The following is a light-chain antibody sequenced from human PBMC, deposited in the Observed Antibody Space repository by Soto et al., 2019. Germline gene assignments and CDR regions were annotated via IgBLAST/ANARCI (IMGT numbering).Light chain of an antibody. Sequence: IVLTQSPGTLSLSPGERATLSCRASQSVSSSFLTWYQQKPGQAPRLLIYGASSRATGIPDRFSGSGSGTDFTLTISRLETADFAVYYCQQYGSSPTITFGQGTRLEIK. CDR1: QSVSSSF. CDR3: QQYGSSPTIT. CDR2: GAS. V-gene: IGKV3-20*01. J-gene: IGKJ5*01.